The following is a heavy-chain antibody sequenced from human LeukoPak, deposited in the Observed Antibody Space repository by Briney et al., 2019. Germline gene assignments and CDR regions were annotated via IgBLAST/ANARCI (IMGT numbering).Heavy chain of an antibody. J-gene: IGHJ4*02. CDR3: DQGYSSTY. V-gene: IGHV3-30*02. CDR2: IRYDGSNK. CDR1: GFTFSSYG. D-gene: IGHD5-18*01. Sequence: GGSLRLSCAASGFTFSSYGMHWVRQAPGKGLEWVAFIRYDGSNKYYADSVKGRFTTSRDNSKNTLYLQMNSLRAEDTAVYYCDQGYSSTYWGQGTLVTVSS.